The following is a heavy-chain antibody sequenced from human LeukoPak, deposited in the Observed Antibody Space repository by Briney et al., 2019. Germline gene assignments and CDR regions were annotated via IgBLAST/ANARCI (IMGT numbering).Heavy chain of an antibody. J-gene: IGHJ4*02. CDR3: ATSVGTTGTT. V-gene: IGHV4-59*08. D-gene: IGHD1-1*01. CDR1: AGSISIYY. Sequence: PSETLSLTCTVSAGSISIYYWNWLRQSPGKGLEWIGYIYYTGTTKYNPSLTSRVTISIDTSKNQFSLKLSSVTAADTAVYYCATSVGTTGTTWGQGTLVIVSS. CDR2: IYYTGTT.